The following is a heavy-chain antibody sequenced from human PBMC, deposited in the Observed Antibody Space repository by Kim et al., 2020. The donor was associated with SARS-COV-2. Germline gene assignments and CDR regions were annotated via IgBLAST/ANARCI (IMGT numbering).Heavy chain of an antibody. V-gene: IGHV4-34*01. Sequence: SETLSLTCAVYGGSFSGYYWSWIRQPPGKGLEWIGEINHSGSTNYNPSLKSRVTISVDTSKNQFSLKLSSVTAADTAVYYCARVNPVRGVHSLYYYYGMDVWGQGTTVTVSS. J-gene: IGHJ6*02. CDR3: ARVNPVRGVHSLYYYYGMDV. CDR1: GGSFSGYY. CDR2: INHSGST. D-gene: IGHD3-10*01.